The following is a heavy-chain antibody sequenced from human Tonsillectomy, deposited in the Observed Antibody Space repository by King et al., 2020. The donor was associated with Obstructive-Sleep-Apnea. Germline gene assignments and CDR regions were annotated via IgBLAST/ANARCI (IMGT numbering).Heavy chain of an antibody. CDR3: ARDPEEFTYYFDY. Sequence: EQLVQSGGGLVKPGGSLRLSCAASGFTFSDYYMSWIRQAPGKGLEWVSYISSSGSTIYYADSVKGRFTITRENAKNSLYLQMNSLRAEDTAVYYCARDPEEFTYYFDYWGQGTLVTVSS. V-gene: IGHV3-11*01. D-gene: IGHD3-10*01. CDR2: ISSSGSTI. CDR1: GFTFSDYY. J-gene: IGHJ4*02.